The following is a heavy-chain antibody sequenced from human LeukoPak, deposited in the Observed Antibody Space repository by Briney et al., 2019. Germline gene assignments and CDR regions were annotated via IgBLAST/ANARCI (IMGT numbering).Heavy chain of an antibody. J-gene: IGHJ5*02. V-gene: IGHV4-59*11. CDR1: GGSISSQY. D-gene: IGHD6-6*01. CDR2: IYYSGTT. Sequence: PSETLSLTCTVSGGSISSQYWSWFRQPPGKGLEWIGYIYYSGTTSYNPSLKSRVTISVDTSKNQFSLRLSSVTAADTAVYYCARDIISEYSSSHSHFDPWGQGTLATVSS. CDR3: ARDIISEYSSSHSHFDP.